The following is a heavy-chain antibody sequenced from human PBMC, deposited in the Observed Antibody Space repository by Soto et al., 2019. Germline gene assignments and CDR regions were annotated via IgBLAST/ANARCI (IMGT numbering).Heavy chain of an antibody. CDR1: GFTFSSYW. J-gene: IGHJ6*03. Sequence: PGGSLRLSCAASGFTFSSYWMTWVRQAPGKGLEWVANIKQDGNRKYYVDSVKGRFTISRDNAKNSLYLQMNSLRAEDTAVYYCARDQVPDYYYMDVWGKGTTVTVSS. CDR3: ARDQVPDYYYMDV. V-gene: IGHV3-7*01. CDR2: IKQDGNRK.